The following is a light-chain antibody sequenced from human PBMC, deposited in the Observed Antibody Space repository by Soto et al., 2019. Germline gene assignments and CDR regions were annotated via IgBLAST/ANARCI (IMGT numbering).Light chain of an antibody. CDR3: SSYTSSSTYV. V-gene: IGLV2-14*01. CDR1: SSNIGAGYD. CDR2: EVS. J-gene: IGLJ1*01. Sequence: PGQRLTISCTGSSSNIGAGYDVSWYQQHPGKAPKLMIYEVSNRPSGVSNRFSGSKSGNTASLTISGLQAEDEADYYCSSYTSSSTYVFGTGTKVTVL.